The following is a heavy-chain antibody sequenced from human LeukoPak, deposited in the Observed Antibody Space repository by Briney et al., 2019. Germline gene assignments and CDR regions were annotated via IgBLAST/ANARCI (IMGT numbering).Heavy chain of an antibody. D-gene: IGHD4-11*01. CDR1: GGSISGYY. CDR2: IYYSGST. J-gene: IGHJ4*02. V-gene: IGHV4-59*08. Sequence: SETLSLTCTVSGGSISGYYWSWIRQPPGKGLEWIGNIYYSGSTNYNPSLKSRVTISVDTSKNQFSLKLSSVTAADTAVYYCANYHDYSNFQGAYYLDYWGQGTLATVSS. CDR3: ANYHDYSNFQGAYYLDY.